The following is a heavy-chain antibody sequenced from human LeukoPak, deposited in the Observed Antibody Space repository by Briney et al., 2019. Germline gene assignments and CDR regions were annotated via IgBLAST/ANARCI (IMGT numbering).Heavy chain of an antibody. CDR3: ASKVTTGY. D-gene: IGHD4-17*01. CDR2: IYSGGTT. Sequence: GSLRLSCVISGLTVSSTYMSWVRQAPGKGLEWVAVIYSGGTTNYADSVKGRFIVYRDSSQNTLYLQMNSLRAEDTAVYYCASKVTTGYWGQGTLVTVSS. CDR1: GLTVSSTY. V-gene: IGHV3-66*01. J-gene: IGHJ4*02.